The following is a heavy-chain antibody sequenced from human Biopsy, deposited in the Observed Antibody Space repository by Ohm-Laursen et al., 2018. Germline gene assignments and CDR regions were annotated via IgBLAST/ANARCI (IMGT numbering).Heavy chain of an antibody. V-gene: IGHV4-39*01. CDR2: ALFTGTT. J-gene: IGHJ6*02. CDR1: GVSMRSYDVY. CDR3: ARQTAYARDMRYGLDV. D-gene: IGHD6-6*01. Sequence: GTLSLTCSVSGVSMRSYDVYWNWIRQGPGKGLQWIGIALFTGTTYYNPAHRGRLSLSIDTSMMQMTLKLWSVSVADTAVYYCARQTAYARDMRYGLDVWGPGIKVSVS.